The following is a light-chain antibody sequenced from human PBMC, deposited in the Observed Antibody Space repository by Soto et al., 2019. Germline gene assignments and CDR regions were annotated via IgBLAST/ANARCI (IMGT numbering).Light chain of an antibody. CDR2: EVS. Sequence: QSVLTQPASVSGSPGQSITISCTGTSSDVGSYNYVSWYQQHPGKAPKLMIYEVSDRPSGISSRFSGSKSGNTASLTISGLQTEDEADYYCSSYTSSITLFGTGTKV. CDR1: SSDVGSYNY. V-gene: IGLV2-14*01. CDR3: SSYTSSITL. J-gene: IGLJ1*01.